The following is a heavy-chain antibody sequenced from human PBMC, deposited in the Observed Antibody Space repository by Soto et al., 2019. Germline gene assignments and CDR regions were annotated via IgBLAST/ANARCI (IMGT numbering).Heavy chain of an antibody. CDR1: GYTFTSYY. V-gene: IGHV1-46*03. CDR2: INPSGGST. J-gene: IGHJ4*02. D-gene: IGHD6-13*01. Sequence: GASVKVCCKASGYTFTSYYMHWVRQAPGQGLEWMGIINPSGGSTSYAQKFQGRVTMTGDTSTSTVYMELSSLRSEDTAVYYCARDKSQQQLDYYFDYWGQGTLVTVSS. CDR3: ARDKSQQQLDYYFDY.